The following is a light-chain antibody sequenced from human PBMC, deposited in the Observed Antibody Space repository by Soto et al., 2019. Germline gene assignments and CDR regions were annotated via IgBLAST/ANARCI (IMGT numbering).Light chain of an antibody. CDR2: DVT. Sequence: QSALTQPPSASGSPGQSVTISCTGASSDVGGYDFVSWYQQHPGKAPKLMIYDVTKRPSGVPDRFSGSKSGNTASLTVSGLQADHEADYYCSSYAGSRLPVAFGGGTKLTV. CDR1: SSDVGGYDF. V-gene: IGLV2-8*01. CDR3: SSYAGSRLPVA. J-gene: IGLJ2*01.